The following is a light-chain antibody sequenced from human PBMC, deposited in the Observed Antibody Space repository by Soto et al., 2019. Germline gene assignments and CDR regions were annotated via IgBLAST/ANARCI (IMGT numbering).Light chain of an antibody. CDR2: DAS. Sequence: DIQMTQSPSSLSASVGDRVTITFQASQDISSYLNWYQQKPGKAPKLLIYDASNLETGVPSRFSGSGSGTDFSFTISSLQPEDIATYYCQQYDNLPITFGQGTRLEIK. V-gene: IGKV1-33*01. CDR3: QQYDNLPIT. CDR1: QDISSY. J-gene: IGKJ5*01.